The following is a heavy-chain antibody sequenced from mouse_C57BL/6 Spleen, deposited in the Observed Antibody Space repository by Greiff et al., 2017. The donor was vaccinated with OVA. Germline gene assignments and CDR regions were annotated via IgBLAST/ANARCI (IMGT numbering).Heavy chain of an antibody. CDR2: IYPSDSET. CDR3: ARRTTYYSNWYFDV. V-gene: IGHV1-61*01. CDR1: GYTFTSYW. Sequence: QVQLQQPGAELVRPGSSVKLSCKASGYTFTSYWMDWVKQRPGQGLEWIGNIYPSDSETHYNQKFKDKATLTVDESSSTAYMQLSSLTSEDSAVYYCARRTTYYSNWYFDVWGTGTTVTVSS. J-gene: IGHJ1*03. D-gene: IGHD2-5*01.